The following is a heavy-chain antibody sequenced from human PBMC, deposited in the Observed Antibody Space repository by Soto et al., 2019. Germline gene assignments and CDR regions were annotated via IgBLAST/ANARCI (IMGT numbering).Heavy chain of an antibody. CDR2: IYRADDK. D-gene: IGHD6-19*01. CDR3: AHIISSGWSTMFNEFDY. CDR1: VFSLSTRGVG. J-gene: IGHJ4*02. Sequence: QITLKESGPTLVKPTQTLTLTFTFSVFSLSTRGVGVGWIRQPPGKALEWLAVIYRADDKRYSPSLKSRLTITKDTSKNQVVLTVTNMDPVDTATYYCAHIISSGWSTMFNEFDYWGQGPLVTVSS. V-gene: IGHV2-5*02.